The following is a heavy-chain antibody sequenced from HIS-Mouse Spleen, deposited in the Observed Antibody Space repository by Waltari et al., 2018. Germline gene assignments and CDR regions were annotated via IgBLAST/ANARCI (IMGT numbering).Heavy chain of an antibody. CDR3: AKDRGSQFDY. V-gene: IGHV3-30*18. J-gene: IGHJ4*02. Sequence: QVQLVESGGGVVQPGRSLRLSCAASGFTFSSYGMHWVRQAPGKGWEGGEVISYDGSNKYYADSVKGRFTISRDNSKNTLYLQMNSLRAEDTAVYYCAKDRGSQFDYWGQGTLVTVSS. D-gene: IGHD1-26*01. CDR2: ISYDGSNK. CDR1: GFTFSSYG.